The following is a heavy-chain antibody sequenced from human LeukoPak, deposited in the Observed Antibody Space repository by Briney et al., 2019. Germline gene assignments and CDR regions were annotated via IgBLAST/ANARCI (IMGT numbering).Heavy chain of an antibody. D-gene: IGHD3-16*01. V-gene: IGHV3-74*01. J-gene: IGHJ5*01. Sequence: PGGSLRLSCAASGFTFRNYWMHWVRQAPGKGLVWVSRIKGDGTHTIYADSVKGRFSISRDNAKSTLYLQMRSLRADDTAVYYCVRDWAHFDFDSWGQGTLVTVSS. CDR1: GFTFRNYW. CDR3: VRDWAHFDFDS. CDR2: IKGDGTHT.